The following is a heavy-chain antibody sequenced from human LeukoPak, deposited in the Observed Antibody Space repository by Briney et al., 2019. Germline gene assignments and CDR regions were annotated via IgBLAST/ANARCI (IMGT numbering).Heavy chain of an antibody. D-gene: IGHD3-9*01. CDR3: ARTGPLYYDILTGYQVFDY. CDR1: GFTFSSYW. V-gene: IGHV3-7*04. Sequence: PGGSLRVSCATSGFTFSSYWMSWVRQAPGKGLEWVANIKQDGGEKNYVDSVKGRFTISRDNSKNTLYLQMNSLRAEDTAVYYCARTGPLYYDILTGYQVFDYWGQGTLVTVSS. CDR2: IKQDGGEK. J-gene: IGHJ4*02.